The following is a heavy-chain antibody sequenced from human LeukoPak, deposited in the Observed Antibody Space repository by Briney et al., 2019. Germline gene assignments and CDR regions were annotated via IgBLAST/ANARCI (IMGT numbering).Heavy chain of an antibody. Sequence: SETLSLTCAVYGGSFSVYYWSWIRQPPGKGLEWIGEINHSGSTNYNPSLKSRVTISVDTSKNQFSLKLTSVTAADTAVYYCARAGQHGPLIFDYWGQGILVTVSS. CDR3: ARAGQHGPLIFDY. D-gene: IGHD1-1*01. CDR1: GGSFSVYY. CDR2: INHSGST. V-gene: IGHV4-34*01. J-gene: IGHJ4*02.